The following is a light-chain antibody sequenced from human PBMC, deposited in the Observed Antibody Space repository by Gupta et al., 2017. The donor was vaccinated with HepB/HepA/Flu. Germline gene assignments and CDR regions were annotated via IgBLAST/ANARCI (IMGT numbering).Light chain of an antibody. J-gene: IGLJ2*01. CDR2: RSN. CDR3: VAWDDSRNGWS. CDR1: SSNIGTNF. V-gene: IGLV1-47*01. Sequence: QSVLTQPPSVSGPPGQRVIISCSGRSSNIGTNFVYWYQQLPGSAPRPLIYRSNQRPSGVPERFSGSKSGTSASLAIGGLRAEDEADYYCVAWDDSRNGWSLGGGTKLTVL.